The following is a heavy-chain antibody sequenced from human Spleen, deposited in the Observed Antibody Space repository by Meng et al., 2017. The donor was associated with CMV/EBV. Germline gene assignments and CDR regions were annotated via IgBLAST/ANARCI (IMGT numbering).Heavy chain of an antibody. Sequence: GESLKISCAASGFTFTSYEMNWVRQAPGKGLEWVAYISSSGRTIYYADSVKGRFTISRDNAKNSLYLQMNSLRAEDTAVYYCARRRDYFDSWGQGTLVTVSS. V-gene: IGHV3-48*03. CDR2: ISSSGRTI. CDR1: GFTFTSYE. J-gene: IGHJ4*02. CDR3: ARRRDYFDS.